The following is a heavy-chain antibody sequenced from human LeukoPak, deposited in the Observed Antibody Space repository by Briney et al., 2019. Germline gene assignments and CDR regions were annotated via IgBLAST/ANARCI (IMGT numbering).Heavy chain of an antibody. D-gene: IGHD6-19*01. Sequence: GGSLRLSCAASGFTFSSYAATWVRQAPGKGLEWVSALSFSGLTTYYADSVRGRFTISRDNSKSTLYLQMNSLSAEDTAVYYCARSPGISVTGVDDAFDIWGQGTMVTVSS. CDR1: GFTFSSYA. CDR3: ARSPGISVTGVDDAFDI. J-gene: IGHJ3*02. CDR2: LSFSGLTT. V-gene: IGHV3-23*01.